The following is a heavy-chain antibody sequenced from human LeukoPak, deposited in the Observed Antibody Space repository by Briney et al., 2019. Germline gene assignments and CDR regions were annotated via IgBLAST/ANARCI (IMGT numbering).Heavy chain of an antibody. CDR2: IYSSGGT. V-gene: IGHV4-39*07. Sequence: SETLSLTCSVSGVSISSGSNYWGWIRQPPGKTLEWIGSIYSSGGTYYNPSLKSRAIILIDTAKNHVSLNLSSVTAADTAVYYCARAYHSSWYLNWFDPWGQGTLVTVSS. CDR1: GVSISSGSNY. CDR3: ARAYHSSWYLNWFDP. D-gene: IGHD6-13*01. J-gene: IGHJ5*02.